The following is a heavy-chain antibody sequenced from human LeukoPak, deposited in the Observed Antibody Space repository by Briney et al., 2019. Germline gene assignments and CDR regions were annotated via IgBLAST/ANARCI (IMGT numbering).Heavy chain of an antibody. J-gene: IGHJ4*02. CDR1: GFTFSSYW. V-gene: IGHV3-74*01. CDR3: ASDLYASFDY. CDR2: INGDGSST. Sequence: PGGSLKLSCAASGFTFSSYWMHWVRQAPGKGLVWVSRINGDGSSTAYADSVKGRFTISRDNAKNSLYLQMNSLRAEDTAVYYCASDLYASFDYWGQGTLVTVSS. D-gene: IGHD2-2*01.